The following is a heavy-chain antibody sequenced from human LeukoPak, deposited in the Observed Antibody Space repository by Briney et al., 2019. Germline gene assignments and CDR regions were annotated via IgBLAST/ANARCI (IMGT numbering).Heavy chain of an antibody. J-gene: IGHJ4*02. Sequence: XSSYXWSWVRXPAGXGLEWIXRIYTSGSTNYNPSLKSRVTMSVDTSKNQFSLKLSSVTAADTAVYYCAREAYGDYADQTFDYWGQGTLVTVSS. V-gene: IGHV4-4*07. CDR1: XSSYX. CDR3: AREAYGDYADQTFDY. D-gene: IGHD4-17*01. CDR2: IYTSGST.